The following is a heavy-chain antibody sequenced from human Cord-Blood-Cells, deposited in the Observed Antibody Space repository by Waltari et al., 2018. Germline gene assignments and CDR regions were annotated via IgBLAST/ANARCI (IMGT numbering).Heavy chain of an antibody. CDR1: RFTFSSYE. V-gene: IGHV3-48*03. J-gene: IGHJ4*02. CDR2: ISSSGSTI. Sequence: EVQLVESGGGLVQPGGSLRLSCAASRFTFSSYEMNWVRQAPGKGLEWVSYISSSGSTIYYADSVKGRFTISRDNAKNSLYLQMNSLRAEDTAVDYCARDKPGIAAAGTTLFDYWGQGTLVTVSS. CDR3: ARDKPGIAAAGTTLFDY. D-gene: IGHD6-13*01.